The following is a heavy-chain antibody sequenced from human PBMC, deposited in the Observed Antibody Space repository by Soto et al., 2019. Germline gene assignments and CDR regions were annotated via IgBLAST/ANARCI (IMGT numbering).Heavy chain of an antibody. CDR2: IWYDGRNK. Sequence: QVQLVESGGGVVQPGRSLRLSCAASGFTFSSYGMHWVRQAPGKGLEWVAVIWYDGRNKYYADSVKGLFTIARDNSKNTLYLQMNSMRAEDTAVYYCARDSSTGYDLVFDYWGQGTLVTVSS. CDR3: ARDSSTGYDLVFDY. D-gene: IGHD5-12*01. CDR1: GFTFSSYG. V-gene: IGHV3-33*01. J-gene: IGHJ4*02.